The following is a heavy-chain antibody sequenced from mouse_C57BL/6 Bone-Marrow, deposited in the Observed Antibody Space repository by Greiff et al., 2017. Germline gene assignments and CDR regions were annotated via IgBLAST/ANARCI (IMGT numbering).Heavy chain of an antibody. D-gene: IGHD6-2*01. J-gene: IGHJ4*01. CDR2: ISSGSSTI. CDR3: ARHSLYAMDY. CDR1: GFTFSDYG. Sequence: EVKLMESGGGLVKPGGSLKLSCAASGFTFSDYGMHWVRQAPEKGLEWVAYISSGSSTIYYADTVKGRFTISRDNAKNTLFLQMTSLRSEDTAMYYCARHSLYAMDYWGQGTSVTVSS. V-gene: IGHV5-17*01.